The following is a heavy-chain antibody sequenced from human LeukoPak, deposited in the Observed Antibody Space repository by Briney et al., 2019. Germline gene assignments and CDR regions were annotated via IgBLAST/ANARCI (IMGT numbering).Heavy chain of an antibody. V-gene: IGHV3-66*02. CDR2: IYSGDNT. CDR3: AGRRVLDASFDY. CDR1: GFTVSNNY. D-gene: IGHD3-16*01. Sequence: GGSLRLSCAASGFTVSNNYMSWVRQAPGKGPEWVSVIYSGDNTYYVESVKSRFTISRDNSKNTLFLQMNRLRAEDTAVYYCAGRRVLDASFDYWGQGTLVTVSS. J-gene: IGHJ4*02.